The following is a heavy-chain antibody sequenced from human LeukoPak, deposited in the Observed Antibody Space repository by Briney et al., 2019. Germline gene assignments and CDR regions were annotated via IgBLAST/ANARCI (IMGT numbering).Heavy chain of an antibody. V-gene: IGHV3-30-3*01. CDR3: ARGRLSMVRGAAEGDY. J-gene: IGHJ4*02. Sequence: PGGSLRLSCAASGFTFSSYAMHWVRQAPGKGLEWVAVISYDGSNKYYADSVKGRFTISRDNSKNTLYLQMNSLRAEDTAVCYCARGRLSMVRGAAEGDYWGQGTLVTVSS. D-gene: IGHD3-10*01. CDR2: ISYDGSNK. CDR1: GFTFSSYA.